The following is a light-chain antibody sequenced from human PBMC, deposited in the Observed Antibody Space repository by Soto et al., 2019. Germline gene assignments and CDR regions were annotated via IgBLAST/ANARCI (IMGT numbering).Light chain of an antibody. CDR3: CSYAASSTLHV. Sequence: QSALTQPASVSGSPGQSITISCTGTSSDVGSYNLVSWYQQHPGKAPKLMIYEGSKRPSGVSNRFSGSKSGNTASLTISGLQAEDEADYYCCSYAASSTLHVFGTGTKLTVL. J-gene: IGLJ1*01. CDR2: EGS. CDR1: SSDVGSYNL. V-gene: IGLV2-23*01.